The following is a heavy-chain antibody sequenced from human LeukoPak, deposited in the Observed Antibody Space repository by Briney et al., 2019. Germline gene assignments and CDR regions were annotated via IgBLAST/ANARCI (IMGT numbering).Heavy chain of an antibody. J-gene: IGHJ4*02. D-gene: IGHD6-13*01. Sequence: GGSLRLSCAASGFTFSSYGMHWVRQAPGKGLEWAAVISYDGSNKYYADSVKGRFTISRDNSKNTLYLQMNSLRAEDTAVYYCAKDPYSSSWLIDYWGQGTLVTVSS. CDR1: GFTFSSYG. CDR2: ISYDGSNK. V-gene: IGHV3-30*18. CDR3: AKDPYSSSWLIDY.